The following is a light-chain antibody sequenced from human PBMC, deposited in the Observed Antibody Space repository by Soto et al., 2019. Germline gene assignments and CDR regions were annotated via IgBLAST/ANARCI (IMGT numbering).Light chain of an antibody. CDR2: KAS. Sequence: DIQMTQSPSTLSASIGDRVTITCRASQSISSWLAWYQQKPGKAPKLLIYKASNLENGVPSRFSGSGSGTEFTLTISSLQPDDFATYYCQQYSIYSTFGQGTKVEIK. J-gene: IGKJ1*01. CDR1: QSISSW. CDR3: QQYSIYST. V-gene: IGKV1-5*03.